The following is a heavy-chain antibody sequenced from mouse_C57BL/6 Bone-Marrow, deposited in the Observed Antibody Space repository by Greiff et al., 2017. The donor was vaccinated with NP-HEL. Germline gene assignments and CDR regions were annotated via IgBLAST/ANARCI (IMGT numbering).Heavy chain of an antibody. Sequence: GGMVQPKGSLKLSCAASGFSFNTYAMNWVRQAPGKGLEWVARIRSKSNNYATYYADSLKDRFTISRDDSESMLYLQMNNLKTEDTAMYYCVRQGYDGYYLDYWGQGTTLTVSS. D-gene: IGHD2-3*01. CDR3: VRQGYDGYYLDY. CDR1: GFSFNTYA. CDR2: IRSKSNNYAT. J-gene: IGHJ2*01. V-gene: IGHV10-1*01.